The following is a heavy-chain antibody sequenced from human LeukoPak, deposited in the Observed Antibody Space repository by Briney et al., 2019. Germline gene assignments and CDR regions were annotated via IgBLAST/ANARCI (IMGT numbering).Heavy chain of an antibody. V-gene: IGHV1-58*02. CDR3: AARYYCDSSGYSEAFDP. D-gene: IGHD3-22*01. CDR2: IVVGSGNT. CDR1: GFTFTSSA. J-gene: IGHJ5*02. Sequence: GASVKVSCKASGFTFTSSAMQWVRQARGQRLEWIGWIVVGSGNTNYAQKFQERVTITRDMSTSTAYMELSSLRSEDTAVYYCAARYYCDSSGYSEAFDPWGQGTLVTVSS.